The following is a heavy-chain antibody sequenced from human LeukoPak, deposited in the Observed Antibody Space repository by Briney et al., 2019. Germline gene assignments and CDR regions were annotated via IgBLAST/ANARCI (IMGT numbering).Heavy chain of an antibody. CDR1: GGSISSGGYY. Sequence: SETLSLTCTVSGGSISSGGYYWSWIRQHPGKGLEWIGYIYYSGSTYYNPSLKSRVTISVDTSKNQFSLKLSSVTAADTAVYYCARAYVGATRQFDYWGQGTLSPSPQ. J-gene: IGHJ4*02. CDR3: ARAYVGATRQFDY. D-gene: IGHD1-26*01. V-gene: IGHV4-31*03. CDR2: IYYSGST.